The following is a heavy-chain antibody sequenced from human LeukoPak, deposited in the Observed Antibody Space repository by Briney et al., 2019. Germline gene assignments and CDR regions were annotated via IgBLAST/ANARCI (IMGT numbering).Heavy chain of an antibody. CDR3: ARGFMTTGYYFDY. CDR1: GGSISSGGYS. J-gene: IGHJ4*02. D-gene: IGHD4-17*01. Sequence: SETLSLTCAVSGGSISSGGYSWSWIRQPPGKGLEWIGYIYHSGSTYYNPSLKSRVTISVDRSKNQFSLKLSSVTAADTAVYYCARGFMTTGYYFDYWGQGTLVTVSS. CDR2: IYHSGST. V-gene: IGHV4-30-2*01.